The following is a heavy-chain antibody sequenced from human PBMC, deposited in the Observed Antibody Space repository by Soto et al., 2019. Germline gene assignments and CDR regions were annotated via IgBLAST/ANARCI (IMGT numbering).Heavy chain of an antibody. Sequence: PSQTLSLTCAISGDRVSSNSAASYWIRQSPSRGLEWLGRTYYRSKWYNDYAVSVKSRITINPDTSKNQFSLQLNSVTPEDTAVYYCARNGATYGSGSYSPDYYYYGMDVWGQGTTVTV. V-gene: IGHV6-1*01. D-gene: IGHD3-10*01. J-gene: IGHJ6*02. CDR1: GDRVSSNSAA. CDR2: TYYRSKWYN. CDR3: ARNGATYGSGSYSPDYYYYGMDV.